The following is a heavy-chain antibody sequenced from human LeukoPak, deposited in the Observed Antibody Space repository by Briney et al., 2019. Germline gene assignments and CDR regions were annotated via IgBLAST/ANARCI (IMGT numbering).Heavy chain of an antibody. V-gene: IGHV3-9*01. Sequence: GRSLRLSCGASGFTFHDYAMHWVRQAPGKGLEWVSGISWNSGSIGYADSVQGRFSISRDNAKNSLYLQMNSLRAEDTALYYCAKDTGYYYDSSGYFGYWGQGTLVTVSS. J-gene: IGHJ4*02. CDR1: GFTFHDYA. CDR2: ISWNSGSI. D-gene: IGHD3-22*01. CDR3: AKDTGYYYDSSGYFGY.